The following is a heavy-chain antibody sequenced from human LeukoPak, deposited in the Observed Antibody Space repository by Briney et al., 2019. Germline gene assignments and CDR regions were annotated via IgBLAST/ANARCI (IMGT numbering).Heavy chain of an antibody. D-gene: IGHD5-24*01. J-gene: IGHJ5*02. CDR3: ARDPQGYNVWFDP. CDR2: ISAYNGNT. CDR1: GYTFTGYY. V-gene: IGHV1-18*04. Sequence: ASVKVSCKASGYTFTGYYIHWVRQAPGQGLEWMGWISAYNGNTNYAQKLQGRVTMTTDTSTSTAYMELRSLRSDDTAVYYCARDPQGYNVWFDPWGQGTLVTVSS.